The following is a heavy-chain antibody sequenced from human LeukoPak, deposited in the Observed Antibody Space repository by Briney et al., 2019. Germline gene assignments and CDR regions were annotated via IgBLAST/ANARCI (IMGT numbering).Heavy chain of an antibody. V-gene: IGHV3-23*01. J-gene: IGHJ4*02. Sequence: GGSLRLSCAASGFTFSSYAMSWVRQAPGKGLEWVSAISGSGGSTYYADSVKGRFTISRDNSKNTLYLQMNSLRAEDTAVYYCARDRRLVGATGTFDYWGQGTLVTVSS. D-gene: IGHD1-26*01. CDR1: GFTFSSYA. CDR2: ISGSGGST. CDR3: ARDRRLVGATGTFDY.